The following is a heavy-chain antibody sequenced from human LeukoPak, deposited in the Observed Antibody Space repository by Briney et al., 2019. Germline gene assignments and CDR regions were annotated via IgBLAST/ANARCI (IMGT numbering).Heavy chain of an antibody. Sequence: GGSLRLSCAASGFTFSSYAMSRVRQAPGKGLEWVSAISGSGGSTYYADSVKGRFTISRDNSKNTLYLQMNSLRAEDTAVYYCARDISSSSSCLSFWGQGTLVTVSS. J-gene: IGHJ4*02. V-gene: IGHV3-23*01. CDR3: ARDISSSSSCLSF. CDR2: ISGSGGST. CDR1: GFTFSSYA. D-gene: IGHD6-13*01.